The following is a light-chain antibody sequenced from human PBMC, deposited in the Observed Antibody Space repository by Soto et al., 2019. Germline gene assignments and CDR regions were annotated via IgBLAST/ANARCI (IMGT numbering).Light chain of an antibody. CDR3: QQYNNWPPSIT. Sequence: EIVMTQSPATLSVSPGERATLSCRASQSVSSNLAWYQQKPGQAPRLLIYRASIRATGIPARFSGSGSGTEFTLTISSLQSEDFAVYYCQQYNNWPPSITFGQGTRLEIK. V-gene: IGKV3D-15*01. CDR1: QSVSSN. J-gene: IGKJ5*01. CDR2: RAS.